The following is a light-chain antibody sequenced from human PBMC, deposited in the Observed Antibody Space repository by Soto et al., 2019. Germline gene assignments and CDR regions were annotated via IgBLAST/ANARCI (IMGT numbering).Light chain of an antibody. J-gene: IGKJ4*01. CDR3: QQYDSSPLT. V-gene: IGKV1-6*01. Sequence: AIQMTQSPSSLSASVGDRVTITCRANQGIRNDLGWYQQKPGKAPKLLIYAASSLQSGVPSRFSGSGSGTDFTLTISRLEPEDFAVYYCQQYDSSPLTFGGGTKVDIK. CDR2: AAS. CDR1: QGIRND.